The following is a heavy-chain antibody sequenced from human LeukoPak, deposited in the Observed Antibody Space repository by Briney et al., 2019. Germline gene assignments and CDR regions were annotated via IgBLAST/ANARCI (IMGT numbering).Heavy chain of an antibody. D-gene: IGHD4-23*01. CDR2: IIPIFGTA. J-gene: IGHJ6*03. CDR3: ARTVVTGVAYYYYYMDV. CDR1: GGTFSSYA. V-gene: IGHV1-69*06. Sequence: SVKVSCKASGGTFSSYAISWVRQAPGQGLEWMGGIIPIFGTANYAQKFQGRVTITADKSTSTAYMELSSLRSEDTAVYYCARTVVTGVAYYYYYMDVWGKGTTVTVSS.